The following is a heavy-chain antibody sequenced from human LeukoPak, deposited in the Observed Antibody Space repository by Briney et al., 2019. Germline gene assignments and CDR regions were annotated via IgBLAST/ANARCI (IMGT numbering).Heavy chain of an antibody. CDR3: ASRPYYYDSSGLDGYFDY. CDR1: GYIFTSYW. CDR2: IYPGDSDT. J-gene: IGHJ4*02. V-gene: IGHV5-51*01. D-gene: IGHD3-22*01. Sequence: GESLKISCTGSGYIFTSYWIGWVRQMPGKGLEWMGIIYPGDSDTIYSPSFQGQVTISADKSISTAYLQWSSLKASDTAMYYCASRPYYYDSSGLDGYFDYWGQGTLVTVSS.